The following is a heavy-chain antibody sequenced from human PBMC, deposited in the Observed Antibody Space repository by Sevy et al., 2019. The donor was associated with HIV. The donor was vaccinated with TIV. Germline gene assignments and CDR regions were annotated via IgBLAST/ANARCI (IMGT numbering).Heavy chain of an antibody. CDR2: ISYDGSNT. CDR3: AKQDNWNDFPFDY. Sequence: GGSLSLSCAASGFSFRNYGMHWVRQAPGKGLEWVVVISYDGSNTHYADSVKGRFTISRDNSKNTLFLQMSSLRAEDTAVYHCAKQDNWNDFPFDYWGQGILVTVSS. J-gene: IGHJ4*02. V-gene: IGHV3-30*18. D-gene: IGHD1-1*01. CDR1: GFSFRNYG.